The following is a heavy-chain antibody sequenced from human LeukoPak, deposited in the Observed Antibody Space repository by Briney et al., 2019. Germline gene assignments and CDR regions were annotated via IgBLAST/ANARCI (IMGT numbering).Heavy chain of an antibody. D-gene: IGHD3-10*01. CDR3: AKDELWFGELLTHFDY. J-gene: IGHJ4*02. Sequence: GGSVRLSCAASGFIVTNNYMSWVRQAPGKGLEWVSSIYTGDTTEYAGSVKGRFTISRDNSKNTLYLQMNSLRAEDTAVYYCAKDELWFGELLTHFDYWGQGTLVTVSS. V-gene: IGHV3-66*02. CDR2: IYTGDTT. CDR1: GFIVTNNY.